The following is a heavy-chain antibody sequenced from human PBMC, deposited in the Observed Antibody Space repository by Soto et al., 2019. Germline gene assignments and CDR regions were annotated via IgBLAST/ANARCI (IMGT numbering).Heavy chain of an antibody. CDR3: ARGRLYYYDSSGYYPYFDY. J-gene: IGHJ4*02. Sequence: PGGSLRLSCAASGFTFSSYSMHWVRQAPGKGLEYVSGISNNGGSTYYANPVKGRVTISRDNSKNTLYLQMGSLRAEDMAVYYCARGRLYYYDSSGYYPYFDYWGQGTLVTVSS. D-gene: IGHD3-22*01. CDR1: GFTFSSYS. V-gene: IGHV3-64*01. CDR2: ISNNGGST.